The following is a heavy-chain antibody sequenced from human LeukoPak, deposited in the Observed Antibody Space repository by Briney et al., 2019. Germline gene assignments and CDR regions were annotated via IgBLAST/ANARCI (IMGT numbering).Heavy chain of an antibody. V-gene: IGHV3-21*01. CDR2: ISSSSSYI. CDR1: GFTFSSYS. CDR3: ARGLGQRFDP. D-gene: IGHD5-12*01. J-gene: IGHJ5*02. Sequence: GGSLRLSCAASGFTFSSYSMNWVRQAPGKGLEWVSSISSSSSYIYYADSVKGRFTISGDNAKNSLYLQMNSLRAEDTAVYYCARGLGQRFDPWGQGTLVTVSS.